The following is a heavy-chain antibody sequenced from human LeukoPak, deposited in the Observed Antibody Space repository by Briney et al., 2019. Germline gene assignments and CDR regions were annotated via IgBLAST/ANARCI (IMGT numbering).Heavy chain of an antibody. CDR3: AKSTHWESSGYYSYYCDY. D-gene: IGHD3-22*01. J-gene: IGHJ4*02. V-gene: IGHV3-23*01. CDR1: GFTFSTYA. CDR2: ISGTGGST. Sequence: GGSLRLSCAASGFTFSTYAMSWVRQAPGKGLEWVSTISGTGGSTDYADSVKGRFTISRDNPKNTLYLHMNSLRAEDTAVYYCAKSTHWESSGYYSYYCDYWGQGTLVTVSS.